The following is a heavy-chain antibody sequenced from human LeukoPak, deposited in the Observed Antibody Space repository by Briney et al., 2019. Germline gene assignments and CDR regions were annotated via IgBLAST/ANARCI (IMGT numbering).Heavy chain of an antibody. D-gene: IGHD1-26*01. CDR2: VHYTGTT. CDR1: GASISAHY. V-gene: IGHV4-59*11. Sequence: SETLSLTCTVSGASISAHYWSWIRQSPERGLEYIGDVHYTGTTNYNPSLKSRVTMSVDTSKSQFSLRLTSVTAADTAVYYCAKFGTYPVHVSYSYYYLDVWGKGTTVTVSS. CDR3: AKFGTYPVHVSYSYYYLDV. J-gene: IGHJ6*03.